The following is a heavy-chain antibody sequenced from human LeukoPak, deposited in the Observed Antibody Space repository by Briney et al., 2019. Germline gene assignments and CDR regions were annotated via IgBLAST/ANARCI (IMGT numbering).Heavy chain of an antibody. CDR3: AGEDNSSGYRPFDI. V-gene: IGHV1-2*06. D-gene: IGHD3-22*01. Sequence: GASVKVSCKASGYTFTSYYIHWVRQAPGQGLDWMGRINPNNGGTNYAQKFQGRVTMTRDMSMSTAYMELSRLRSDDTAVYYCAGEDNSSGYRPFDIWGQGTMVTVSS. J-gene: IGHJ3*02. CDR1: GYTFTSYY. CDR2: INPNNGGT.